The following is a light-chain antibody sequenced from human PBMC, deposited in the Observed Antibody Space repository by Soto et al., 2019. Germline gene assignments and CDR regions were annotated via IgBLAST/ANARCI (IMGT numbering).Light chain of an antibody. Sequence: IQSTQSPSSLSAYVRHRVSITCQASQDIGNYLNWYQQIPGKAPKLLIFDASNLESGVPSRFSGSGSGTDFTFTISSLQPEDIATYYCQQYDNLPIALGQGTRLEIK. CDR3: QQYDNLPIA. CDR1: QDIGNY. CDR2: DAS. V-gene: IGKV1-33*01. J-gene: IGKJ5*01.